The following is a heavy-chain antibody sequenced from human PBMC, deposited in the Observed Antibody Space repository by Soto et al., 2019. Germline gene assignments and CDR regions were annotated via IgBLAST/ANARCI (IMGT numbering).Heavy chain of an antibody. CDR3: ARTLLKNYYYYYYTDV. J-gene: IGHJ6*03. D-gene: IGHD2-15*01. CDR1: GYTFTSYA. V-gene: IGHV1-3*01. CDR2: INAGNGNT. Sequence: GASVKVSCKASGYTFTSYAMHWVRQAPGQRLEWMGWINAGNGNTKYSQKFQGRVTITRDTSASTAYMELSSLRSEDTAVYYCARTLLKNYYYYYYTDVWGKGTTVTVSS.